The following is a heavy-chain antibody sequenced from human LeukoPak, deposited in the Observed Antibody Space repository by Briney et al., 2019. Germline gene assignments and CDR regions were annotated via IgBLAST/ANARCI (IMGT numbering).Heavy chain of an antibody. CDR1: GFTFSNYG. V-gene: IGHV3-30*03. J-gene: IGHJ6*02. CDR2: ISYDGSNK. CDR3: ARGKGCSSTSCYAGEPTTVTNLDGMDV. Sequence: GGSLRLSCAASGFTFSNYGMHWVRQAPGKGLEWEALISYDGSNKYFADSVKGRFTISRDNSKNTLYLQMNSLRAEDTAVYYCARGKGCSSTSCYAGEPTTVTNLDGMDVWGQGTTVTVSS. D-gene: IGHD2-2*01.